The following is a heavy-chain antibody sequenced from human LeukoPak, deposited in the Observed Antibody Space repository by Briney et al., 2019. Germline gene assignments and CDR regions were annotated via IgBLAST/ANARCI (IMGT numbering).Heavy chain of an antibody. J-gene: IGHJ4*02. CDR2: INPSGGST. CDR3: ARGPALNWGEVEYFDY. D-gene: IGHD7-27*01. Sequence: ASVKVSCKASGYTFTSYYMHWVRQAPGQGLEWMGIINPSGGSTSYAQKFQGRVTITADESTSTAYMELSSLRSEDTAVYYCARGPALNWGEVEYFDYWGQGTLVTVSS. CDR1: GYTFTSYY. V-gene: IGHV1-46*01.